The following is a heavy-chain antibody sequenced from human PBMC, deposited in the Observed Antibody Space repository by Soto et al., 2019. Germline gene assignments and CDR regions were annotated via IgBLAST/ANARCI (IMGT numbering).Heavy chain of an antibody. V-gene: IGHV2-5*02. CDR3: ARSPLYMVRGLIAEFDY. Sequence: PKLVNTTHTPPLARPLPWFSPIPSGGGVGRVRHPPRKALELLGIIYWDDDKRYRPSLKSRLTITKDTSKNQVVLTMTNMDPVDTATYYCARSPLYMVRGLIAEFDYWGQGTLVTVSS. J-gene: IGHJ4*02. D-gene: IGHD3-10*01. CDR2: IYWDDDK. CDR1: WFSPIPSGGG.